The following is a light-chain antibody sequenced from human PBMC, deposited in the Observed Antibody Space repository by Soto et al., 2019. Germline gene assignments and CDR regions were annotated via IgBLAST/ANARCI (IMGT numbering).Light chain of an antibody. J-gene: IGKJ1*01. CDR2: DAS. Sequence: EIVVTQSPATLSVSPGDRATLSCTASQNVTRSLAWYQQKPGQTPRLLIYDASSRAAGIPDRFNGGGSGTEFTLTISSLQSEYFALYFCQQYDTWWTFGQGTRV. CDR3: QQYDTWWT. CDR1: QNVTRS. V-gene: IGKV3-15*01.